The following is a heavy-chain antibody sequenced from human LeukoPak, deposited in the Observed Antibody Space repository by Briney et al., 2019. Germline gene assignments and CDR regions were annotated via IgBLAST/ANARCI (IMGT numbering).Heavy chain of an antibody. CDR1: SGSISTSNYY. J-gene: IGHJ4*02. Sequence: SETLSLTCTVSSGSISTSNYYWGWVRQPPGKALEWIGNIFYSGSTYYSPSLKSRVTISLDTSRNQFSLKLSSVTAADTAVYYCARDLPYYYGSGAYFDYWGQGTLVTVSS. CDR2: IFYSGST. D-gene: IGHD3-10*01. CDR3: ARDLPYYYGSGAYFDY. V-gene: IGHV4-39*07.